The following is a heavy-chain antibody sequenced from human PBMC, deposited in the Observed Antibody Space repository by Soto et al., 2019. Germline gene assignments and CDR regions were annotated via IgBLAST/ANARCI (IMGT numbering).Heavy chain of an antibody. CDR3: AKDRRLLWFGETHFDY. J-gene: IGHJ4*02. CDR1: GFTFSSYG. D-gene: IGHD3-10*01. CDR2: ISYDGSNK. V-gene: IGHV3-30*18. Sequence: GGSLRLSCAASGFTFSSYGMHWVRQAPGKGLEWVAVISYDGSNKYYADSVKGRFTISRDNSKNTLYLQMNSLRAEDTAVYYCAKDRRLLWFGETHFDYWGQGTLVTVS.